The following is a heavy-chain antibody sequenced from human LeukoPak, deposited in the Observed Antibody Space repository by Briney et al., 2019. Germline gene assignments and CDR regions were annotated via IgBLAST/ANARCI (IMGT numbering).Heavy chain of an antibody. J-gene: IGHJ4*02. Sequence: GGSLRLSCAASGFTVSSNYMSWVRQAPGKGLGWVSVIYSGGSTYYADSVRGRFTISRDNSKNTLYLQMNSLRAGDTAVYYCARELGDGYNRRALWGQGTLVTVSS. D-gene: IGHD5-24*01. CDR1: GFTVSSNY. CDR2: IYSGGST. V-gene: IGHV3-66*01. CDR3: ARELGDGYNRRAL.